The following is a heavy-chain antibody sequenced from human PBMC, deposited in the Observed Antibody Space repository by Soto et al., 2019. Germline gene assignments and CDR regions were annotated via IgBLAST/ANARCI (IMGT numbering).Heavy chain of an antibody. V-gene: IGHV1-18*01. CDR3: ASWDYLYYYGMDV. CDR2: ISAYNGNT. J-gene: IGHJ6*02. D-gene: IGHD1-7*01. Sequence: ASVKVSCKASGYTFTSYGISWVRQAPGQGLEWMGWISAYNGNTNYAQKLQGRVTMTADTSTSTAYMELRSLRSDDTAVYYCASWDYLYYYGMDVWGQGTTVTVSS. CDR1: GYTFTSYG.